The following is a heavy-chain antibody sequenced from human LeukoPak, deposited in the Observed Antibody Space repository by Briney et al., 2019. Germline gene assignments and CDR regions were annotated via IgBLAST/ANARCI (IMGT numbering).Heavy chain of an antibody. CDR3: AKDLPASGWFS. J-gene: IGHJ5*02. D-gene: IGHD6-19*01. V-gene: IGHV3-23*01. CDR1: GFTFTTY. Sequence: RSGESLRLSCAASGFTFTTYMTWVRQAPGKGLEWVSAISGSGDNTYYADSVRGRFIISGDNSKNTLYLQMNSLRAEDTAIYYCAKDLPASGWFSWGQGTLVTVSS. CDR2: ISGSGDNT.